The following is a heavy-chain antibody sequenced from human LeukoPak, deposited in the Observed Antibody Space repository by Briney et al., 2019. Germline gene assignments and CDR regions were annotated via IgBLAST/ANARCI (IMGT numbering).Heavy chain of an antibody. J-gene: IGHJ4*02. CDR3: ARRVWRRGLDY. CDR1: VASISSGSYY. CDR2: IYYSGST. V-gene: IGHV4-39*07. D-gene: IGHD3-10*01. Sequence: PSETLSLTCTVSVASISSGSYYWGWIRQPPEKGLEWIGSIYYSGSTNYNPSLKSRVTISVDTSKNQFSLKLSSVTAADTAVYYCARRVWRRGLDYWGQGTLVTVSS.